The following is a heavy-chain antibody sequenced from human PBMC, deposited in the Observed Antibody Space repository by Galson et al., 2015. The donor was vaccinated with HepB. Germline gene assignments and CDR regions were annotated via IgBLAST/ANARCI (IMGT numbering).Heavy chain of an antibody. CDR2: INAGNGNT. CDR1: GSTFTSYA. D-gene: IGHD3-10*01. Sequence: SVKVSCKASGSTFTSYAMHWVRQAPGQRLEWMGWINAGNGNTKYSQKFQGRVTITRDTSASTAYMELSSLRSEDTAVYYCARDGGWGCYYGSGTGGYYFDYWGQGTLVTVSS. J-gene: IGHJ4*02. CDR3: ARDGGWGCYYGSGTGGYYFDY. V-gene: IGHV1-3*01.